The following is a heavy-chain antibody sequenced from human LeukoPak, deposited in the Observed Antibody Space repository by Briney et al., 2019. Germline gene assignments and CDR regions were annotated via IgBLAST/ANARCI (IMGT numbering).Heavy chain of an antibody. V-gene: IGHV4-4*07. Sequence: SETLSLTCTVSGGSISGNAWNWIRQPAGEGLEWIGRILTSGNTDYNPSLESRVTMSVDTSKNQFSLKLNSLTAADTAVYYCARRYNSGNDDVFDIWGQGTMVAVSS. J-gene: IGHJ3*02. CDR1: GGSISGNA. CDR2: ILTSGNT. CDR3: ARRYNSGNDDVFDI. D-gene: IGHD1-1*01.